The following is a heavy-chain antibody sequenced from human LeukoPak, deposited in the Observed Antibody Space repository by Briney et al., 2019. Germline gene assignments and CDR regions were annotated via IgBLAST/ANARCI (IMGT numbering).Heavy chain of an antibody. CDR2: INSSGSTI. CDR1: GFTFSSYE. V-gene: IGHV3-48*03. Sequence: GGSLRLSCAASGFTFSSYEMNWVRQAPGKGLEWVSYINSSGSTIYYADSVKGRFTISRDNAKNSLYLQMNSLRAEDTAVYYCARGGAAAGIGYYYYGMDVWSKVTTVTVSS. J-gene: IGHJ6*04. D-gene: IGHD6-13*01. CDR3: ARGGAAAGIGYYYYGMDV.